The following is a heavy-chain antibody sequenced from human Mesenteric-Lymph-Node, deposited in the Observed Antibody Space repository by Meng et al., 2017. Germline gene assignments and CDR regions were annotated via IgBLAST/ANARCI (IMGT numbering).Heavy chain of an antibody. CDR2: INPSGGST. CDR3: AREPNEDYYDGSGYYQLYY. V-gene: IGHV1-46*01. J-gene: IGHJ4*02. D-gene: IGHD3-22*01. Sequence: ASVKVSCKASGYTFTSYYMHWVRQAPGQGLEWMGIINPSGGSTSYAQKFQGRVTMTRDTSTSTVCMELSSLRSEDTAVYYCAREPNEDYYDGSGYYQLYYWGQGTLVTVSS. CDR1: GYTFTSYY.